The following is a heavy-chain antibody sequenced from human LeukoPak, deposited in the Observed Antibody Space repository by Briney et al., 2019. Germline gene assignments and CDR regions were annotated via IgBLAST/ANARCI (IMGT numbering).Heavy chain of an antibody. CDR3: ARATRANYYDSSGRKYYYYGMDV. J-gene: IGHJ6*02. CDR1: GFTFSDYY. Sequence: PGGSLRLSCAASGFTFSDYYMSWIRQAPGKGLEWVSYISSSGSTIYYADSVKGRFTISRDNAKNSLYLQMNSLRAEDTAVYYCARATRANYYDSSGRKYYYYGMDVWGQGTTVTVSS. CDR2: ISSSGSTI. V-gene: IGHV3-11*01. D-gene: IGHD3-22*01.